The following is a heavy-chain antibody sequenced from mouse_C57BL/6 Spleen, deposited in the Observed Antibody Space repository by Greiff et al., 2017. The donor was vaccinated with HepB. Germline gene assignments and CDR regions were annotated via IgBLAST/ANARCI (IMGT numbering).Heavy chain of an antibody. J-gene: IGHJ4*01. V-gene: IGHV5-6*02. CDR3: ARGGSMVTTFYAMDY. D-gene: IGHD2-1*01. CDR2: ISSGGSYT. CDR1: GFTFSSYG. Sequence: EVKLMESGGDLVKPGGSLKLSCAASGFTFSSYGMSWVRQTPDKRLEWVATISSGGSYTYYPDSVKGRFTISRDNAKNTLYLQMSSLKSEDTAMYYCARGGSMVTTFYAMDYWGQGTSVTVSS.